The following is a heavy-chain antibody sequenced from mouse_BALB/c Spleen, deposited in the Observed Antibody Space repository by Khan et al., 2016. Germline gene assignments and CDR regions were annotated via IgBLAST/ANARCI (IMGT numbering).Heavy chain of an antibody. J-gene: IGHJ3*01. V-gene: IGHV14-3*02. D-gene: IGHD2-4*01. CDR3: ARSPYDCDVGFAY. CDR1: GFNIKDTY. CDR2: IDPANGNT. Sequence: VQLQQSGAELVKPGASVKLSCTASGFNIKDTYMHWVKQRPEQGLEWIGRIDPANGNTKYDPKFQGTATITADTSSNTAYLQLNSLTYEDTAVSYGARSPYDCDVGFAYWGQGTLVTVSA.